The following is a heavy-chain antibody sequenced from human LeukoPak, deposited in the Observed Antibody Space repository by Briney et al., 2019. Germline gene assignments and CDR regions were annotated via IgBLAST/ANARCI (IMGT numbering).Heavy chain of an antibody. J-gene: IGHJ4*02. CDR3: AKVDSSSWYYFDY. Sequence: QTGGSLRLSCAASGFTFSSYAMSWARQAPGKGLEWVSAISGSGGSTYYADSVKGRFTISRDNSKNTLYLQMSSLRAEDTAVYYCAKVDSSSWYYFDYWGQGTLVTVSS. CDR1: GFTFSSYA. V-gene: IGHV3-23*01. D-gene: IGHD6-13*01. CDR2: ISGSGGST.